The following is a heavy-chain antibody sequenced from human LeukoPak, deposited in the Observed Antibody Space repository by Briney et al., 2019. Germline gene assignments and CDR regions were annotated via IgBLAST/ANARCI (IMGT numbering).Heavy chain of an antibody. D-gene: IGHD3-10*01. V-gene: IGHV4-4*02. CDR1: GGSISSSNW. Sequence: PSGTLSLTCAVSGGSISSSNWWSWVRQPPGKGLEWIGEIYHSGSTNYNPSLKSRVTISVDKSKNQFSLKLSSVTAADTAVYYCARPSYYYGSGSYYYYMDVWGKGTTVTISS. CDR3: ARPSYYYGSGSYYYYMDV. CDR2: IYHSGST. J-gene: IGHJ6*03.